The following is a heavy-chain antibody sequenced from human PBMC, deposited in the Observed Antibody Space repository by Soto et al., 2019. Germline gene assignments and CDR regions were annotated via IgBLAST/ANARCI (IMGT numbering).Heavy chain of an antibody. CDR1: GFTFSSYA. J-gene: IGHJ4*02. D-gene: IGHD6-13*01. V-gene: IGHV3-23*01. CDR2: ISGSGGST. Sequence: EVQLLESGGGLVQPGGSLRLSCAASGFTFSSYAMSWVRQAPWKGLEWVSAISGSGGSTYYADSVKGRFTISRDNSKNTLYLQMNSLRAEDTAVYYCAKVWVSSSWYDYWGQGTLVTVSS. CDR3: AKVWVSSSWYDY.